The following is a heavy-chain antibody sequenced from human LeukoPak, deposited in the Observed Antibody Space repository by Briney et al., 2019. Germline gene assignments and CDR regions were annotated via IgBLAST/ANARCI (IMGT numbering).Heavy chain of an antibody. J-gene: IGHJ4*02. Sequence: PPETLSLTCTVSGGSMNTYYWSWIRQPPGKGLEWIGYIYSSGSNNYNPSLKRRVTMSVDTTKNQLYLNLSSVTAADTAVYYCARDYGGYRFDFWGQGSLVSVSS. V-gene: IGHV4-59*01. CDR3: ARDYGGYRFDF. CDR1: GGSMNTYY. D-gene: IGHD5-12*01. CDR2: IYSSGSN.